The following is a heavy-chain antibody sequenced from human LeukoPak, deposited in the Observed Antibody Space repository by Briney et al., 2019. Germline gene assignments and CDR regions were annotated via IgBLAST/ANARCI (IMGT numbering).Heavy chain of an antibody. J-gene: IGHJ6*03. CDR2: IFYNGNT. CDR3: ARAPRDRGYCGATSCFEYMDV. D-gene: IGHD2-2*01. V-gene: IGHV4-61*05. CDR1: GGSISSSSYY. Sequence: SETLSLTCTVSGGSISSSSYYWGWIRQPPGKGLEWIAYIFYNGNTKYNPSLKSRVTISVDTSKTQFSLKVTSVTAADTAVYYCARAPRDRGYCGATSCFEYMDVWGRGTTVTISS.